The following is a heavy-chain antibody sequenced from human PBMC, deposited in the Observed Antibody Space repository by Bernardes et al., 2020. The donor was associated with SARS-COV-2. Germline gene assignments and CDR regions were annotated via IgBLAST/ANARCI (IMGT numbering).Heavy chain of an antibody. CDR2: INEHGTVI. Sequence: GGSLRLSCAASGITISSNYMSWVRQAPGEGLVWVSRINEHGTVINYADSVKGRFTISRDIADNTLYLQMNSLRAEDTAVYYCARDFGGNSDYWGQGTLVTVSS. J-gene: IGHJ4*02. CDR3: ARDFGGNSDY. V-gene: IGHV3-74*01. D-gene: IGHD2-15*01. CDR1: GITISSNY.